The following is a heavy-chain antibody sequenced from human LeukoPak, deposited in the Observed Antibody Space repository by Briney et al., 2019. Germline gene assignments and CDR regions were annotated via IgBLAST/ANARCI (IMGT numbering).Heavy chain of an antibody. V-gene: IGHV1-24*01. J-gene: IGHJ5*02. D-gene: IGHD3-10*01. CDR1: GYTLTELS. CDR2: FDPEDGET. Sequence: ASVKVSCKVSGYTLTELSMHWVRQAPGKGLEWMGGFDPEDGETIYAQKFQGRVTMTEDTSTDTAYMELSSLRSEDTAVYYCATEYYYGSGYNWFDPWSQGTLVTVSS. CDR3: ATEYYYGSGYNWFDP.